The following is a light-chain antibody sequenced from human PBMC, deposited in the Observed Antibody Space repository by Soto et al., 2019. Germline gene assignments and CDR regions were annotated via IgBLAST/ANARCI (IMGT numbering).Light chain of an antibody. CDR2: DAS. CDR3: QQSHNRPS. Sequence: IVMTQSPDTLSVSPGEGATLSCRASQRISTNLAWYQQRPGQAPMLLIYDASTRATGIPARFSGSGSGTEFTLTISSLQSEDSAVYYCQQSHNRPSFGPGTKVEIK. J-gene: IGKJ3*01. CDR1: QRISTN. V-gene: IGKV3D-15*01.